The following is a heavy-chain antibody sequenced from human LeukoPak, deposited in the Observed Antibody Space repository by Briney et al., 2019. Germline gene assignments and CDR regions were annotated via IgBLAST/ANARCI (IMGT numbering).Heavy chain of an antibody. CDR1: GFTFSSYS. J-gene: IGHJ4*02. Sequence: PGGSLRLSRAASGFTFSSYSMNWVRQAPGKGLEWVSYISSSSSTIYYADSVKGRFTISRDNAKNSLYLQMNSLRAEDTAVYYCARVGGYSSSWDFDYWGQGTLVTVSS. V-gene: IGHV3-48*01. CDR2: ISSSSSTI. D-gene: IGHD6-13*01. CDR3: ARVGGYSSSWDFDY.